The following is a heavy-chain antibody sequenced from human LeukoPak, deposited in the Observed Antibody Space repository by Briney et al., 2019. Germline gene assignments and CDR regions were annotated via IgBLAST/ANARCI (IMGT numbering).Heavy chain of an antibody. CDR2: ISSSGSTI. CDR3: ARVMGYGMDV. D-gene: IGHD3-16*01. CDR1: GFTFSSYE. J-gene: IGHJ6*02. V-gene: IGHV3-48*03. Sequence: SGGSLRLSCAASGFTFSSYEMNWVRQAPGKGLEWVSYISSSGSTIYYADSVKGRFTISRDNAKNSLYLQMNSLRAEDTAVYYCARVMGYGMDVWGQGTTVTVSS.